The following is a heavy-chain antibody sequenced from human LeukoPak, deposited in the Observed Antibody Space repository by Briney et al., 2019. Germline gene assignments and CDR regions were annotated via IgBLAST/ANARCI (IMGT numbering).Heavy chain of an antibody. V-gene: IGHV3-23*01. J-gene: IGHJ4*01. CDR2: ISGSGGST. CDR3: AKDMTTAVAGTLFDC. Sequence: PGWSLRLSCAASGFTFSSYAMSWVRQGPGKGLEWVSTISGSGGSTYYADSVKGRFTVSRDNSKNTLYLQMNSLRAEDTAVYYCAKDMTTAVAGTLFDCWGQGTLVTVSS. D-gene: IGHD6-19*01. CDR1: GFTFSSYA.